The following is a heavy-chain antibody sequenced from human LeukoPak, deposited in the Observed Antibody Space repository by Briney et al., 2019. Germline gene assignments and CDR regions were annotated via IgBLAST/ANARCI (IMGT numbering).Heavy chain of an antibody. Sequence: ASVKVSCKASGYTFTSYDINWVRQATGQGLEWRGWMNPNSGNTGYAQKFQGRVTMTRNTSISTAYMELSSLRSEDTAVYYCARMDIVVVPAAIKGIYSGYDPPNYYYYGMDVWGQGTTVTVSS. CDR2: MNPNSGNT. CDR3: ARMDIVVVPAAIKGIYSGYDPPNYYYYGMDV. V-gene: IGHV1-8*01. CDR1: GYTFTSYD. J-gene: IGHJ6*02. D-gene: IGHD2-2*02.